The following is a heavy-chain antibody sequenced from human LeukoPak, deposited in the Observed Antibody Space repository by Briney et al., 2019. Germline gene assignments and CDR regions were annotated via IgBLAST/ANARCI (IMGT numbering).Heavy chain of an antibody. Sequence: SQTLSLTCAISGDSVSSNSAAWSWIRQSPSRGLEWLGRTYYRSKWYNDYAVSVKSRITINPDTSKNQFSLQLNSVTPEDTAVYYCARDTMIDYYGSGSYLAPIFDYWGQGTLVTVSS. V-gene: IGHV6-1*01. CDR2: TYYRSKWYN. CDR3: ARDTMIDYYGSGSYLAPIFDY. J-gene: IGHJ4*02. D-gene: IGHD3-10*01. CDR1: GDSVSSNSAA.